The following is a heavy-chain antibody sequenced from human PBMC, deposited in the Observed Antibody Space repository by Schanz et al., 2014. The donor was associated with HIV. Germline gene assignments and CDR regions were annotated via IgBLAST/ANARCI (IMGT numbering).Heavy chain of an antibody. CDR2: INSGSNIK. J-gene: IGHJ4*02. D-gene: IGHD5-12*01. V-gene: IGHV3-48*02. CDR3: VRDCVSGCRADY. CDR1: GFMFSTYA. Sequence: EVQLVESGGGLEQPGGSLRLSCAASGFMFSTYAMHWVRQAPGKGLEWVSKINSGSNIKNYADSVKGRFTISRDNAKNSLYQKMNSLREDDTAIYYCVRDCVSGCRADYWGQGTLVTVSS.